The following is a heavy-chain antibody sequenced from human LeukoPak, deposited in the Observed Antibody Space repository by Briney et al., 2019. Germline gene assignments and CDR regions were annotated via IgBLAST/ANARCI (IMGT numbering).Heavy chain of an antibody. D-gene: IGHD6-13*01. Sequence: PGGSLRLSCAASGFTVSSNYTSWVRQAPGKGLEWVSVIYSGGSTYYADSVKGRFTISKDNSKNTLYLQMNSLRAEDTAVYYCARHIAAALDYWGQGTLVTVSS. V-gene: IGHV3-66*02. J-gene: IGHJ4*02. CDR3: ARHIAAALDY. CDR1: GFTVSSNY. CDR2: IYSGGST.